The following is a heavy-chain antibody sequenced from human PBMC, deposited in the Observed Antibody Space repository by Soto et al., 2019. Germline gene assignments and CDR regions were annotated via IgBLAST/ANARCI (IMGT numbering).Heavy chain of an antibody. D-gene: IGHD3-22*01. CDR1: GFTFSSYS. V-gene: IGHV3-21*01. J-gene: IGHJ3*02. Sequence: EVQLVESGGGLVKPGGSLRLSCAASGFTFSSYSMNWVRQAPGKGLEWVSSISSSSSYIYYADSVKGRFTISGDNAKNSLYLQMNSLRAEDTAVYYCARDMDSSLGAFDIWGQGTMVTVSS. CDR3: ARDMDSSLGAFDI. CDR2: ISSSSSYI.